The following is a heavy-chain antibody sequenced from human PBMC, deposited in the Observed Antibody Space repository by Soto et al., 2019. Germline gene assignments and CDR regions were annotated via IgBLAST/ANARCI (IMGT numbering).Heavy chain of an antibody. CDR2: IIPIFGTA. CDR3: AKDLYYHDSSSYSAQPAGLH. CDR1: GGTFSSYA. Sequence: SVEVSCKASGGTFSSYAISWVRQAPGQGLELMGGIIPIFGTANYAQKFQGRVTITADESKNTLYLQMNSLRAEDTAVFYCAKDLYYHDSSSYSAQPAGLHWGRGTLVTVSS. D-gene: IGHD3-22*01. J-gene: IGHJ4*02. V-gene: IGHV1-69*13.